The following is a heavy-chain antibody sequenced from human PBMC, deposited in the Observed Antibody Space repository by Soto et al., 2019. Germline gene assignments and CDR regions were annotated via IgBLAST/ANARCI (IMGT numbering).Heavy chain of an antibody. CDR1: GFMFGSYW. J-gene: IGHJ5*02. Sequence: VHLVESGGGLVEPGGSLRLSCEASGFMFGSYWMSWVRQAPGEGLEWVANIKQDGSEIHYLESGEGRFTIFRDNARRSLYLQMNGLLAEDTAVYFCASYSGSYFPVGHDRWGQGTLVVVSS. D-gene: IGHD3-10*01. CDR2: IKQDGSEI. V-gene: IGHV3-7*01. CDR3: ASYSGSYFPVGHDR.